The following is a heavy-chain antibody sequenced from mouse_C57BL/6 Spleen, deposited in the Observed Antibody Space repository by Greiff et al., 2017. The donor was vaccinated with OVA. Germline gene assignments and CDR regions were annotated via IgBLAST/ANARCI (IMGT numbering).Heavy chain of an antibody. CDR1: GYNFTSYW. J-gene: IGHJ3*01. D-gene: IGHD1-3*01. Sequence: VQLQQPGPELVKPGASVKLSCKASGYNFTSYWMHWVKQRPGQGLEWIGNLNPSNGGTNYNEKFTSTAPLTVDKSSNTAYMQLSSLTSEDSAFYYCAREYLSLKGPWFAYWGQGTLVTVSA. V-gene: IGHV1-53*01. CDR3: AREYLSLKGPWFAY. CDR2: LNPSNGGT.